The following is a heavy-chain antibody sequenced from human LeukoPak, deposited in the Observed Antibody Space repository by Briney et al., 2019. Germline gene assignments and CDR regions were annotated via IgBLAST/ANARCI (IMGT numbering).Heavy chain of an antibody. CDR3: ASTPYYDFWSGYYPINYYYYGMDV. Sequence: PGGSLRLSCAASGFTFSSYAMHWVRQAPGKGLEWVAVISYDGSNKYYADSVKGRLTISRDNSKNTLYLQMNSLRAEDTAVYYCASTPYYDFWSGYYPINYYYYGMDVWGQGTTVTVSS. CDR1: GFTFSSYA. J-gene: IGHJ6*02. V-gene: IGHV3-30-3*01. D-gene: IGHD3-3*01. CDR2: ISYDGSNK.